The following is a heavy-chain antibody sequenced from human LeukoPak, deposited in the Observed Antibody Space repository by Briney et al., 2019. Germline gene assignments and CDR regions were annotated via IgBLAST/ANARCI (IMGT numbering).Heavy chain of an antibody. D-gene: IGHD6-13*01. CDR3: VKDQAQYSSSSAFDI. J-gene: IGHJ3*02. Sequence: PGGSLRLSCSASGFTFSSYAMHWVRQAPGKGLEYVSTISSNGGSTYYADPVKGRFTISRDNSKNTLYLQMSSLRAEDTAVYYCVKDQAQYSSSSAFDIWGQGTMVTVSS. V-gene: IGHV3-64D*06. CDR2: ISSNGGST. CDR1: GFTFSSYA.